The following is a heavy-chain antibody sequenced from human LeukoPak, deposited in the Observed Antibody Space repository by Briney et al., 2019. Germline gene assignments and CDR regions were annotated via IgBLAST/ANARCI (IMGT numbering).Heavy chain of an antibody. CDR1: GFTFSSCG. J-gene: IGHJ5*02. Sequence: GRSLRLSCAASGFTFSSCGMHWVRQAPGKGLEWVAVIWDDGITKHYADSVKGRFTISRDNSKNTLYLQMNSLRAEDTAVYYCARDSDGGGCFDPWGQGTLVTVSS. CDR2: IWDDGITK. D-gene: IGHD3-16*01. V-gene: IGHV3-33*01. CDR3: ARDSDGGGCFDP.